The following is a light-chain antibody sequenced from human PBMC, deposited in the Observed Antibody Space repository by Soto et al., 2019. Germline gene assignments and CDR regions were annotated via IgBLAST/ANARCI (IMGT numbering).Light chain of an antibody. CDR2: DAS. J-gene: IGKJ1*01. V-gene: IGKV1-5*01. CDR1: QSISSW. CDR3: QQYNSRGT. Sequence: DIQMTQSPSTLSASVGDRVIITCRASQSISSWLAWYQQKPGKAPKLLIYDASSLESGVPSRFSGSGSGTEFTLTISSLQPDDFATYYCQQYNSRGTFGQGTKVEIK.